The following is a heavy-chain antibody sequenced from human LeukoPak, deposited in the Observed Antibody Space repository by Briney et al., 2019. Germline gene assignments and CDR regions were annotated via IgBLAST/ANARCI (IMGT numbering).Heavy chain of an antibody. V-gene: IGHV7-4-1*02. D-gene: IGHD6-13*01. J-gene: IGHJ4*02. CDR3: ARDASAAGTYY. Sequence: ASVKVSCKASGYTFTSHGISWVRQAPGQGLEWMGWINTNTGNPTYAQGFTGRFVFSLDTSVSTAYLQISSLKAEDTAVYYCARDASAAGTYYWGQGTLVTVSS. CDR1: GYTFTSHG. CDR2: INTNTGNP.